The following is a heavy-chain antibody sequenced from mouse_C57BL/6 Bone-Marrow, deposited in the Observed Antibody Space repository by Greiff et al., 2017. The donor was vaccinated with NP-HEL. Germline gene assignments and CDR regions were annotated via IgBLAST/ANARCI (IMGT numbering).Heavy chain of an antibody. Sequence: VQLVESGAELVKPGASVKMSCKASGYTFTTYPIEWMKQNHGKSLEWIGNFHPYNDDTKYNEKFKGKATLTVEKSSSTVYLELSRLTSDDSAVYYCARGTTVVHWYFDVWGTGTTVTVSS. CDR3: ARGTTVVHWYFDV. V-gene: IGHV1-47*01. J-gene: IGHJ1*03. D-gene: IGHD1-1*01. CDR2: FHPYNDDT. CDR1: GYTFTTYP.